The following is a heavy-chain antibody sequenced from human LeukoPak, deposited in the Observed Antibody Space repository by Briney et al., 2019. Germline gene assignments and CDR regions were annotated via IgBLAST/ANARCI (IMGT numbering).Heavy chain of an antibody. D-gene: IGHD6-19*01. CDR1: GASVSSGTYF. Sequence: SETLSLTCTVSGASVSSGTYFWNWIRQPPGKGLEWIGYIHYSGSTKYNPSLKSRVTISVDTSKNQFSLKLSSVTAADTAVYYCARWYSSGWAFDYWGQGTLVTVSS. CDR2: IHYSGST. J-gene: IGHJ4*02. CDR3: ARWYSSGWAFDY. V-gene: IGHV4-61*01.